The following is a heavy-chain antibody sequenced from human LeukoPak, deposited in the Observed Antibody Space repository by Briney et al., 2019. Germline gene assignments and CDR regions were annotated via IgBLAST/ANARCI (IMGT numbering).Heavy chain of an antibody. V-gene: IGHV1-46*01. CDR2: INPSGGSA. CDR1: GYTFINYY. Sequence: ASVKVSCKASGYTFINYYTHWVRQAPGQGLEWMGIINPSGGSATYAQKIQGRVTLTRDTSTSTVYMELSSLRSDDTSAYYCAREGYGSGRRLGMDVWGQGTTVTVSS. CDR3: AREGYGSGRRLGMDV. J-gene: IGHJ6*02. D-gene: IGHD3-10*01.